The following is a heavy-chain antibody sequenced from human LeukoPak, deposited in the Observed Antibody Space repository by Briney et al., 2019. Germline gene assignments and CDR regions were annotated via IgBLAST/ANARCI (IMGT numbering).Heavy chain of an antibody. D-gene: IGHD2-15*01. Sequence: ASVKVSCKASGYTFTGYYMHWVRQAPGQGLEWMGWINPNSGGTNYAQKFQGRVTMTRDTSISTACMELSRLRSDDTAVYYCARDRCSGGSCFTFDYWGQGTLVTVSS. V-gene: IGHV1-2*02. CDR1: GYTFTGYY. J-gene: IGHJ4*02. CDR3: ARDRCSGGSCFTFDY. CDR2: INPNSGGT.